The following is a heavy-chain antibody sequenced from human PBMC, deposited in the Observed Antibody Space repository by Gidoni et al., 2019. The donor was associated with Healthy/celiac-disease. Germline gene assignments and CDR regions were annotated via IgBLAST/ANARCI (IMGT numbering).Heavy chain of an antibody. CDR1: GGTFSSYA. Sequence: QVQLVQSGAEVKKPGSSVKVSCKASGGTFSSYAISWVRQAPGQGLEWMGGIIPIFGTANYAQKVQGRVTITADESTSTAYMERSSLRSEDTAVYYCARYSSSWYFDYWGQGTLVTVSS. D-gene: IGHD6-13*01. CDR3: ARYSSSWYFDY. J-gene: IGHJ4*02. CDR2: IIPIFGTA. V-gene: IGHV1-69*01.